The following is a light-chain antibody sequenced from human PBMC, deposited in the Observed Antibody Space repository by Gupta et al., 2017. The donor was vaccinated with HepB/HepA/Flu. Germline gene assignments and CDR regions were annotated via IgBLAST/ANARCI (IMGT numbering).Light chain of an antibody. CDR1: SSDVGSYNL. J-gene: IGLJ3*02. CDR2: EVS. V-gene: IGLV2-23*02. Sequence: SALTHPASVSGAPVQSITIASTGTSSDVGSYNLASWYQQHPGKAPKLMIYEVSKRPSGVSNRFSGSKSGNTASLTISGLQAEDEADYYCCSYAGSSSWVFGGGTKLTVL. CDR3: CSYAGSSSWV.